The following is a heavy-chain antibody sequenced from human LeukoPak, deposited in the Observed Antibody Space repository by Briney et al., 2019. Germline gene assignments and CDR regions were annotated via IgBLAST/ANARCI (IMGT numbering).Heavy chain of an antibody. CDR1: GFTFSSYA. Sequence: GGSLRLSCAASGFTFSSYAMHWVRQAPGKGLEWVAVISYDGSNKYYADSVKGRFTISRDNSKNTLYLQMNSLRAEDTAVYYCARPQFSYYYDSSGHFDYWGQGTLVTVSS. D-gene: IGHD3-22*01. CDR3: ARPQFSYYYDSSGHFDY. CDR2: ISYDGSNK. J-gene: IGHJ4*02. V-gene: IGHV3-30*04.